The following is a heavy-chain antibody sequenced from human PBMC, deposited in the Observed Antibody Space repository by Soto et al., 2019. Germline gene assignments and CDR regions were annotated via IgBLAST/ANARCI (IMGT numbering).Heavy chain of an antibody. Sequence: GSLRLSCAASGFTFSSYGMHWVRQAPGKGLEWVAVIWYDGSNKYHADSVKGRFTISRDNSKNTLYLQMNSLRAEDTAVYYCARDGGDCSGGSCYLSAFDIWGQGTMVTVSS. D-gene: IGHD2-15*01. CDR2: IWYDGSNK. J-gene: IGHJ3*02. V-gene: IGHV3-33*01. CDR3: ARDGGDCSGGSCYLSAFDI. CDR1: GFTFSSYG.